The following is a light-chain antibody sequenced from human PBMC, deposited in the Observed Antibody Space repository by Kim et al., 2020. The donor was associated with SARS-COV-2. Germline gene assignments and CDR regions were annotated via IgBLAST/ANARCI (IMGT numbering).Light chain of an antibody. CDR1: QSVSNS. J-gene: IGKJ2*01. V-gene: IGKV3-15*01. Sequence: SVSPGERATLPCRASQSVSNSLAWYQRKLGQAPRLLIYGASTRATGIPARFSGSGSGTEFTRTISSLQSEDFAVYYGQQYNDWPYTFGQGTKLEI. CDR2: GAS. CDR3: QQYNDWPYT.